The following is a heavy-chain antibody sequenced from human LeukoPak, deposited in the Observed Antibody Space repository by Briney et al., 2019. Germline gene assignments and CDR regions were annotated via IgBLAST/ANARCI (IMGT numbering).Heavy chain of an antibody. Sequence: ESGPTPVKPTQTLTLTCTFSGMSLSTHAMRVSWIRQPPGKALGWLARIDWDDDEFYSRPLETRLIISKDTSKNQVVVTMTNMDPVDTATYYCALSLNNAAYFDYWGQGILVTVSS. J-gene: IGHJ4*02. CDR3: ALSLNNAAYFDY. D-gene: IGHD1/OR15-1a*01. CDR1: GMSLSTHAMR. V-gene: IGHV2-70*04. CDR2: IDWDDDE.